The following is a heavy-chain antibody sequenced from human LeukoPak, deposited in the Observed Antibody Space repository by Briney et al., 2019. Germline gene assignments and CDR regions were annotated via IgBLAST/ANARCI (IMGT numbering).Heavy chain of an antibody. J-gene: IGHJ4*02. CDR3: AKHSSSWHYFDY. CDR2: ISGSGGGT. D-gene: IGHD6-13*01. Sequence: GGSLRLSCAGSGFIFSGYWMHWVRQAPGKGLEWVSAISGSGGGTYFADSVKGRFTISRDNSKNTLYLQMNSLRAEDTAVYYCAKHSSSWHYFDYWGQGTLVTVSS. CDR1: GFIFSGYW. V-gene: IGHV3-23*01.